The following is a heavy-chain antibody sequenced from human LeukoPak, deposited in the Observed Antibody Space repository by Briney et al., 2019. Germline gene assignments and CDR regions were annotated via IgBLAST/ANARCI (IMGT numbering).Heavy chain of an antibody. CDR2: ISWNGASI. V-gene: IGHV3-9*01. CDR1: GFTFDDYA. D-gene: IGHD3-10*01. CDR3: AKDSYGGSGSYYLYSFDM. Sequence: SLRLSCAASGFTFDDYAMHWVRQAPGKGLEWVSGISWNGASIGYADSVKGRFTISRDNAKNSLYLQMSSLRIEDTASYYCAKDSYGGSGSYYLYSFDMWGQGTMVTVSS. J-gene: IGHJ3*02.